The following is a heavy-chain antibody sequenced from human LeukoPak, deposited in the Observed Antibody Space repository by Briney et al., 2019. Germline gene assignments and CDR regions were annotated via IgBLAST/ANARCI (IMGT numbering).Heavy chain of an antibody. CDR2: LWYDGSNQ. Sequence: GKGLGWVAVLWYDGSNQNYADSVKGRFTISRDNSKNMLYLQMNSLRDEDTAVYYCARDRSTRYFDYWGQGTLVTVSS. V-gene: IGHV3-33*01. J-gene: IGHJ4*02. CDR3: ARDRSTRYFDY. D-gene: IGHD1-1*01.